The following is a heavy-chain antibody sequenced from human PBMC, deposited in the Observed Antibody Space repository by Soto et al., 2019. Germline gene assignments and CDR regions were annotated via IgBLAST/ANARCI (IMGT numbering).Heavy chain of an antibody. D-gene: IGHD6-19*01. Sequence: QVQLVESGGGVVQPGRSLRLSCAASGFTFSSYGMHWVRQAPGKGLEWVAVISYDGRNKNYADSVKGRFTISREYLQMNRLRAEDTAVYYCAKDGGEWLLLNWYFDLWGRGTLVTVSS. CDR1: GFTFSSYG. CDR2: ISYDGRNK. V-gene: IGHV3-30*18. J-gene: IGHJ2*01. CDR3: AKDGGEWLLLNWYFDL.